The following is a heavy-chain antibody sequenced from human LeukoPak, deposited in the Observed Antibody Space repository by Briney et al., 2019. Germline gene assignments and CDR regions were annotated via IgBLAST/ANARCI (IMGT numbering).Heavy chain of an antibody. J-gene: IGHJ4*02. CDR1: GVSFNDYY. V-gene: IGHV4-34*01. D-gene: IGHD4-17*01. CDR2: INHSGYT. Sequence: PSETLSLTCAVSGVSFNDYYWSWVRQTPGKGLEWSGEINHSGYTNDSPSLKSRVTLSTNTSRKQFSINLRSVTVADTGIYYCTRMTTGHDYWGQGNLVTVSS. CDR3: TRMTTGHDY.